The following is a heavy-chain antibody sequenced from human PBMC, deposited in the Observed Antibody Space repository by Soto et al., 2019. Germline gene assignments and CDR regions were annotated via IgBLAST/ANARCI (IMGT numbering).Heavy chain of an antibody. Sequence: QVQLVESGGGVVQPGRSLRLSCAASGFTFSSYGMHWVRQAPGKGLEWVAVIWYDGSNKYYADSVKGRFTISRDNSKNTLYLQMNSLRAEDTAVYYCARVTREVVAATAIYYYYYGMDVWGQGTTVTVSS. CDR2: IWYDGSNK. D-gene: IGHD2-15*01. J-gene: IGHJ6*02. CDR3: ARVTREVVAATAIYYYYYGMDV. CDR1: GFTFSSYG. V-gene: IGHV3-33*01.